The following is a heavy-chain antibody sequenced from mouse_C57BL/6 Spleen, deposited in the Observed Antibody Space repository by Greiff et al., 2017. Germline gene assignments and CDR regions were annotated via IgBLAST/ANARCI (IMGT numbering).Heavy chain of an antibody. Sequence: QVQLQQSGAELVKPGASVKISCKASGYAFSSYWMNWVKQRPGKGLEWIGQIYPGDGDTNYNGKFKGKATLTADTSSSTAYMQLSSLTSEDSAVYFCARPPLLLREKWYFDVWGTGTTVTVSS. CDR3: ARPPLLLREKWYFDV. CDR1: GYAFSSYW. D-gene: IGHD1-1*01. V-gene: IGHV1-80*01. J-gene: IGHJ1*03. CDR2: IYPGDGDT.